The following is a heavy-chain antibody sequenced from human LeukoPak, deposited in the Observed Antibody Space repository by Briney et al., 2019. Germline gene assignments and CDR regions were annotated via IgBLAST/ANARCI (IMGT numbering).Heavy chain of an antibody. V-gene: IGHV3-33*01. CDR1: GFTFSSHG. Sequence: EGSLRLSCAASGFTFSSHGMHWVRQAPGKGLEWVTVIWHDGSNKYYADSVKGRFTISRDNSKNTLSLQMNSLKGEDTAMYYCARDLTRTSNWFDPWGPGTLVTVSS. J-gene: IGHJ5*02. D-gene: IGHD1-1*01. CDR3: ARDLTRTSNWFDP. CDR2: IWHDGSNK.